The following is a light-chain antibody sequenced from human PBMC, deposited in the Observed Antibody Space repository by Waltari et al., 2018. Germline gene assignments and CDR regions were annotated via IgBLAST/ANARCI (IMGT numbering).Light chain of an antibody. J-gene: IGKJ4*01. CDR3: LQYGSSLLT. CDR1: RSFSSSS. V-gene: IGKV3-20*01. CDR2: GAS. Sequence: EIVLTQSPGTLSLSPGERATLSCRASRSFSSSSLAWYQQKPGQAPRLLIHGASSRATGIPDRFSGSGSGTDFTLTISRLEPEDFAVYYCLQYGSSLLTFGGGTKVEIK.